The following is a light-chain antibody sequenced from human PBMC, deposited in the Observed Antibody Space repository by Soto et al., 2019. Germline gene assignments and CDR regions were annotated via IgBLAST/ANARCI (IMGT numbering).Light chain of an antibody. Sequence: DIQMTQSPSSLSASVGDRVTITCRASQSISTSLNWYQQKPGKAPQLLIYAASSLQSGVPSRFSGSGSGTDFTLTISSLQPEDFATYYCQRGAAAFGGGTKVEIK. CDR3: QRGAAA. CDR1: QSISTS. CDR2: AAS. J-gene: IGKJ4*01. V-gene: IGKV1-39*01.